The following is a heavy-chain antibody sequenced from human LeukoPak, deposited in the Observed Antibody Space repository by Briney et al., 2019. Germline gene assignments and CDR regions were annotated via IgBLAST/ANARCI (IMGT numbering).Heavy chain of an antibody. CDR3: ARDSLCTNGVCYTEFGY. V-gene: IGHV1-69*13. Sequence: SVNVSCKASGGTFSSYAISWVRQAPGQGLEWMGGIIPIFGTANYAQKFQGRVTITADESTSTAYMELSSLRSEDTAVYYCARDSLCTNGVCYTEFGYWGQGTLVTVSS. CDR2: IIPIFGTA. D-gene: IGHD2-8*01. J-gene: IGHJ4*02. CDR1: GGTFSSYA.